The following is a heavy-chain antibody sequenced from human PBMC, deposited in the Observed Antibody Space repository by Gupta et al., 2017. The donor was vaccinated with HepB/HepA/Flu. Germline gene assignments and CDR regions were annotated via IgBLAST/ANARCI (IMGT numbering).Heavy chain of an antibody. CDR3: ARHWHYYDSSGYYRSRRNWYFDL. J-gene: IGHJ2*01. CDR2: IYPVDSYT. V-gene: IGHV5-51*01. CDR1: GYSFTSYW. D-gene: IGHD3-22*01. Sequence: EVQLVQSGAEVKKPGASLMISCKGSGYSFTSYWICWVRQMAGTGLAWMGIIYPVDSYTRYGPSFQGQVTISADKSISTAYLQWSSLKASDTAMYYCARHWHYYDSSGYYRSRRNWYFDLWGRGTLVTVSS.